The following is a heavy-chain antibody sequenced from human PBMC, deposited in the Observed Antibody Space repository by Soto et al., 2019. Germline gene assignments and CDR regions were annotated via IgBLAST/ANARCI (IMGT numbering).Heavy chain of an antibody. Sequence: GASVKVSCKASGGTFSSYTISWVRQAPGQGLEWMGRIIPILGIANYAQKFQGRVAITADKSTSTAYMELSSLRSEDTAVYYCAREEYCSSTSCYVRAFDIRGQGTMVTVSS. J-gene: IGHJ3*02. CDR3: AREEYCSSTSCYVRAFDI. CDR1: GGTFSSYT. V-gene: IGHV1-69*04. CDR2: IIPILGIA. D-gene: IGHD2-2*01.